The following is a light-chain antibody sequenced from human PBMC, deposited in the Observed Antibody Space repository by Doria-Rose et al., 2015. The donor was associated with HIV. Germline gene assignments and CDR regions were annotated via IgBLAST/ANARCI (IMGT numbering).Light chain of an antibody. CDR2: GAS. Sequence: LSCRASQSASSSSLAWYQQKPGQAPRLLIYGASSRATGIPDRFSGSGSGTDFTLTISRLESEDFAVYYCQQYGSSLYTVGQGTRLESK. J-gene: IGKJ2*01. V-gene: IGKV3-20*01. CDR3: QQYGSSLYT. CDR1: QSASSSS.